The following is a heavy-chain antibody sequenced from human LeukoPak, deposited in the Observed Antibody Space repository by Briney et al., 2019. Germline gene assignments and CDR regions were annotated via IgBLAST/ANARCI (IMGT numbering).Heavy chain of an antibody. CDR1: GFTFDDYA. CDR2: ISWNSGSI. CDR3: ARDSPDGMDV. V-gene: IGHV3-9*01. Sequence: GRSLRLSCAASGFTFDDYAMHWVRQAPGKGLEWVSGISWNSGSIGYADSVKGRFTISRDNAKNSLYLQMNSLRAEDTALYYCARDSPDGMDVWGQGTTVTVSS. J-gene: IGHJ6*02.